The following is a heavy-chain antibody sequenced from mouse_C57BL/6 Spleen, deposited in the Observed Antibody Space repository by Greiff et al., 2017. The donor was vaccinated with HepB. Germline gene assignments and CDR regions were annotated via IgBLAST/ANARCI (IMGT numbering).Heavy chain of an antibody. CDR3: AKRGTPYYGSSYDYFDY. Sequence: QVQLQQSGAELVKPGASVKISCKASGYAFSSYWMNWVKQRPGKGLEWIGQIYPGDGDTNYNGKFKGKATLTADKSSSTAYMQLSSLTSEDSAVYFCAKRGTPYYGSSYDYFDYWGQGTTLTVSS. J-gene: IGHJ2*01. CDR2: IYPGDGDT. D-gene: IGHD1-1*01. CDR1: GYAFSSYW. V-gene: IGHV1-80*01.